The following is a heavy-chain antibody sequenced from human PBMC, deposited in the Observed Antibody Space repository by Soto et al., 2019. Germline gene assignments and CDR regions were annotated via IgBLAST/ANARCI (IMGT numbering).Heavy chain of an antibody. V-gene: IGHV1-46*01. D-gene: IGHD3-3*01. CDR1: GYTFTSYY. CDR3: AGVREWLLRKSYYYYYGKDV. J-gene: IGHJ6*02. CDR2: INPSGGST. Sequence: ASVKVSCKASGYTFTSYYMHWVRQAPGQGLEWMGIINPSGGSTSYAQKFQGRVTMTRDTSTSTVYMELSSLRSEDTAVYYCAGVREWLLRKSYYYYYGKDVWGQGTTVTVSS.